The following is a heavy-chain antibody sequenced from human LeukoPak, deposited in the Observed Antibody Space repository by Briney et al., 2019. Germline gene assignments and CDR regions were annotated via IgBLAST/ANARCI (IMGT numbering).Heavy chain of an antibody. V-gene: IGHV4-34*01. D-gene: IGHD5-12*01. CDR3: ARRGGYSGYRVT. Sequence: SETLSLTCAVYGGSFSGYYWSWIRQPPGKGLEWIGEINHSGSTNYNPSLKSRVTISVDTSKNQFSLKLSSVTAADTAVYYCARRGGYSGYRVTWSQGTLVTASS. J-gene: IGHJ5*02. CDR2: INHSGST. CDR1: GGSFSGYY.